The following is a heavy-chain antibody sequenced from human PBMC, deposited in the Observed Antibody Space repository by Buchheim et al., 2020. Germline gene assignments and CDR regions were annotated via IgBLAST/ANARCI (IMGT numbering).Heavy chain of an antibody. CDR3: ARGFRGYCSGTSCYYFDY. D-gene: IGHD2-15*01. CDR2: IYSSGST. J-gene: IGHJ4*02. Sequence: QVQLQESGPGLVKPSQTLSLTCTVSGGSISSGAYSWSWIRQPPGKGLVWIGYIYSSGSTYYNPSLNSRVTISVDTSKNQFPLKLSSVTAADTAVYYCARGFRGYCSGTSCYYFDYWGQRTL. V-gene: IGHV4-30-4*01. CDR1: GGSISSGAYS.